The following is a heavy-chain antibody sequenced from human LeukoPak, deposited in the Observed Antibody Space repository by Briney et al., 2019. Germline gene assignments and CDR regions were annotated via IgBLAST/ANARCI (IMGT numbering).Heavy chain of an antibody. CDR3: ARSRDGYNLDY. CDR1: GGSIGSYY. CDR2: IYNSGST. V-gene: IGHV4-59*01. Sequence: PSETLPLTCTVSGGSIGSYYWTWIRQPPGKGLEWIGYIYNSGSTNYNPSLKSRVTISVDTSKNQFSLKLSSVTATDTAVYYCARSRDGYNLDYWGQGTLVTVSS. J-gene: IGHJ4*02. D-gene: IGHD5-24*01.